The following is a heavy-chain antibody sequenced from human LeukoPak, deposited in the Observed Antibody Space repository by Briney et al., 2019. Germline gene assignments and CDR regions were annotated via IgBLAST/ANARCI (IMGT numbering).Heavy chain of an antibody. CDR3: AREGVAAAGTFDY. D-gene: IGHD6-13*01. J-gene: IGHJ4*02. V-gene: IGHV4-39*07. Sequence: SETLSLTCTVSGGSISSSSYYWGWIRQPPGKGLEWIGSIYYSGNTYYNPSLKSRVTISVDTSKDQFSLKLSSVTAADTAVYYCAREGVAAAGTFDYWGQGTLVTVSS. CDR2: IYYSGNT. CDR1: GGSISSSSYY.